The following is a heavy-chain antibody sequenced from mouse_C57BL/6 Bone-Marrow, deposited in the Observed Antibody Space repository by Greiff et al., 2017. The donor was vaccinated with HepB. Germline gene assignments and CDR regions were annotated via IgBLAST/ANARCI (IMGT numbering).Heavy chain of an antibody. CDR1: GYTFTSYW. CDR2: IYPGSGST. Sequence: QVQLQQPGAELVKPGASVKMSCKASGYTFTSYWITWVKQRPGQGLEWIGDIYPGSGSTNYNEKFKSKATLTVDTSSSTAYMQLSSLTSEDSAVYYCARDSSGLAWFAYGGQGTLVTVSA. V-gene: IGHV1-55*01. J-gene: IGHJ3*01. CDR3: ARDSSGLAWFAY. D-gene: IGHD3-2*02.